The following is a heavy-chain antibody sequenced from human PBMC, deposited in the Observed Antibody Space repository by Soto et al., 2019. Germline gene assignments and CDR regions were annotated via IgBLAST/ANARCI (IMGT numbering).Heavy chain of an antibody. CDR1: GFTFTIYN. V-gene: IGHV1-18*01. CDR2: ISTYNDNT. Sequence: QVQLVQSGAEVKKPGASVNVSCKASGFTFTIYNISWVRQAPGQGLEWMGWISTYNDNTNYAQNLQGRVTMTTDTSTTKPYMEVRSLRSDDTAVYYCAGGDSWGRGTLVTVSS. CDR3: AGGDS. J-gene: IGHJ2*01. D-gene: IGHD3-10*01.